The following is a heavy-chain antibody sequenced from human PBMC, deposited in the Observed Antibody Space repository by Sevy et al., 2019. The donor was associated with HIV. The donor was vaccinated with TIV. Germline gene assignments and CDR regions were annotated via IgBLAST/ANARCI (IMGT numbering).Heavy chain of an antibody. CDR3: ATTKEYYDSSGYPFDY. V-gene: IGHV1-24*01. CDR1: GYTLNEFS. Sequence: ASVKVSCKVSGYTLNEFSMHWVRQAPGKGLEWMTTFDPEDGDPEDGKTIYAQKFLGRVTVTEDTSTDTAYMELSSLRSEDTAVYYCATTKEYYDSSGYPFDYWGQGTLVTVSS. CDR2: FDPEDGDPEDGKT. J-gene: IGHJ4*02. D-gene: IGHD3-22*01.